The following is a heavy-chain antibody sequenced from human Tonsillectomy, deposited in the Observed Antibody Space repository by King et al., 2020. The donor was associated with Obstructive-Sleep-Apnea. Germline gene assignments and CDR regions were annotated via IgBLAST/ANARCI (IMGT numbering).Heavy chain of an antibody. CDR2: ISYDGSNK. D-gene: IGHD3-10*01. V-gene: IGHV3-30*04. Sequence: VQLVESGGGVVQPGRSLRLSCAASGFTFSSYAMHWVRQAPGKGLEWVAVISYDGSNKYYADSVKGRFTISRDNSKNTLYLQMNSLRAEDTAVYYCARGDYSDGLLWFGEPPFDYWGQGTLVTVSS. J-gene: IGHJ4*02. CDR1: GFTFSSYA. CDR3: ARGDYSDGLLWFGEPPFDY.